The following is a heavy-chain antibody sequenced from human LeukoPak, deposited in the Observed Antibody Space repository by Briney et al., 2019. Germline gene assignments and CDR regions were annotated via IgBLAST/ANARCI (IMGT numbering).Heavy chain of an antibody. CDR2: ISYDGSNK. CDR3: ARGGYCSSTSCSYFDY. CDR1: GFTFSSYG. D-gene: IGHD2-2*01. Sequence: GGSLRLSCAASGFTFSSYGMHWVRQAPGKGLEWVAVISYDGSNKYYADSVKGRFTISRDNSKNTLYLQMNSLRAEDTAVYYCARGGYCSSTSCSYFDYWGQGTLVTVSS. V-gene: IGHV3-30*03. J-gene: IGHJ4*02.